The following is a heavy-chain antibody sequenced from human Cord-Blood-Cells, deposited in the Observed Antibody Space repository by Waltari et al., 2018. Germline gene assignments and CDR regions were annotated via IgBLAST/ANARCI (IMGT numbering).Heavy chain of an antibody. CDR1: VGSISSGSYY. CDR2: IYTSGST. CDR3: ARAFSSIAARYFDY. Sequence: QVQLQESGPGLVKPSQTLSLTCTVSVGSISSGSYYWSWIRQPAGKGLEWIGYIYTSGSTNYNPSLKSRVTISVDTSKNQFSLKLSSVTAADTAVYYCARAFSSIAARYFDYWGQGTLVTVSS. V-gene: IGHV4-61*09. D-gene: IGHD6-6*01. J-gene: IGHJ4*02.